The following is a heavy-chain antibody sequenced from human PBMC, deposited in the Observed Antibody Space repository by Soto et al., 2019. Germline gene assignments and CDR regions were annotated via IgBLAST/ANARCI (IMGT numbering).Heavy chain of an antibody. CDR1: GYTFTSYG. CDR2: ISAYNGNT. Sequence: GASVKVSCKASGYTFTSYGISWVRQAPGQGLEWMGWISAYNGNTNYAQKLQGRVTMTTDTSTSTAYMELRSLRSDDTAVYYCARVYALYYDSSGYPDWGQGTLVTVSS. V-gene: IGHV1-18*01. J-gene: IGHJ4*02. D-gene: IGHD3-22*01. CDR3: ARVYALYYDSSGYPD.